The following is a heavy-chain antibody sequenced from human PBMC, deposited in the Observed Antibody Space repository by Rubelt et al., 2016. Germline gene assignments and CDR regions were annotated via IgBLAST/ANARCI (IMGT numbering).Heavy chain of an antibody. D-gene: IGHD3-22*01. CDR1: GGSIGSSRYY. Sequence: QLQLQESGPRLVKPSETLSLTCTVSGGSIGSSRYYWGWIRQSPGQGLEWIGSLYYSGNTFYNPSLKSRVTISVDMSKNQFSLKLNSGTAADTAVYYCARGADSSGYYYWGQGILVTVSS. J-gene: IGHJ4*02. V-gene: IGHV4-39*01. CDR3: ARGADSSGYYY. CDR2: LYYSGNT.